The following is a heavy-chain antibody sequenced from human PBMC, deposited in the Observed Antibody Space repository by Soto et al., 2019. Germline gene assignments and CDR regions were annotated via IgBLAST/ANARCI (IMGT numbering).Heavy chain of an antibody. Sequence: GASVKVSCKASGYTFTSYYMHWVRQAPGQGLEWMGIINPSGGSTSYAQKFQGRVTMTRDTSTSTVYMELSSLRSEDTAVYYCARDSRGPMATRFKGARGAFDIWGQGTMVTVSS. D-gene: IGHD3-10*01. J-gene: IGHJ3*02. CDR1: GYTFTSYY. CDR3: ARDSRGPMATRFKGARGAFDI. CDR2: INPSGGST. V-gene: IGHV1-46*01.